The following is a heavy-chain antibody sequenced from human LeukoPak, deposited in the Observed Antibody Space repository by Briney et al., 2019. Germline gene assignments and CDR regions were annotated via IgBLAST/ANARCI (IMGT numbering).Heavy chain of an antibody. CDR2: INPNSGGT. Sequence: ASVKVSCKASGYTFTGYYMHWVRQAPGQGLEWMGWINPNSGGTNYAQKFQGRVTMTRDTSISTAYMELSSLRSEDTAVYYCAAGSGSYSFGFDYWGQGTLVTVSS. J-gene: IGHJ4*02. CDR1: GYTFTGYY. CDR3: AAGSGSYSFGFDY. V-gene: IGHV1-2*02. D-gene: IGHD3-10*01.